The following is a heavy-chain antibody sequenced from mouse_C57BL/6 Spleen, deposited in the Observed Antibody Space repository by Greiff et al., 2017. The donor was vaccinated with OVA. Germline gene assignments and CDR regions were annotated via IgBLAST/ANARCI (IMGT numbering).Heavy chain of an antibody. CDR2: IYPSDSET. CDR3: ARRADYYGSRYFDY. CDR1: GYTFTSYW. D-gene: IGHD1-1*01. J-gene: IGHJ2*01. Sequence: VQLQQPGAELVRPGSSVKLSCKASGYTFTSYWMDWVKQRPGQGLEWIGNIYPSDSETHYNQKFKDKATLTVDKSSSTAYMQLSSLTSEDSAVYYCARRADYYGSRYFDYWGQGTTLTVSS. V-gene: IGHV1-61*01.